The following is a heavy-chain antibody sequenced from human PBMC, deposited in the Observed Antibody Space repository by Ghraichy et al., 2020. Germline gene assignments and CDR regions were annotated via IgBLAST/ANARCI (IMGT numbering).Heavy chain of an antibody. CDR1: GDSISSYS. Sequence: SETLSLTCTVFGDSISSYSWSWIRQPPGKGLEWIGYIYYSGITNYNPSLKSRVTISLDSSKTHLSLKLSSVTAADTAVYYCAGTYSSGWNGLSDYYGMDVWGRGTTVTVSS. CDR2: IYYSGIT. V-gene: IGHV4-59*01. D-gene: IGHD6-19*01. CDR3: AGTYSSGWNGLSDYYGMDV. J-gene: IGHJ6*02.